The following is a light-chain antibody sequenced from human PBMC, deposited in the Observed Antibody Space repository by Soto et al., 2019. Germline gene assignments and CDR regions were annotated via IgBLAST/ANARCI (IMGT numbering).Light chain of an antibody. V-gene: IGLV2-14*01. CDR1: PTERCGYNY. Sequence: TQPAPLSGSPGQSITLSFTGTPTERCGYNYVSWKQQHPGKAPKFMIYDVSNRPSGVSNRFSGSKSGNTASLTISGLQAEDEADYYCCSYTTSNTRQIVFGTGTKVTVL. J-gene: IGLJ1*01. CDR3: CSYTTSNTRQIV. CDR2: DVS.